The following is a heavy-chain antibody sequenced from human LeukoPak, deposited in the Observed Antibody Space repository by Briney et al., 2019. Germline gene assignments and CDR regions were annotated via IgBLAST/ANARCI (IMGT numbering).Heavy chain of an antibody. Sequence: GGSLRLSCAASGFTFSSYEMNWVRQAPGKGLEWVSYISSSGSTIYYADSVKGRFTISRDNAKNSLNLQMNSLRAEDTAVYYCARFIPDYYYGMDVWGQGTTVTVSS. CDR3: ARFIPDYYYGMDV. CDR2: ISSSGSTI. CDR1: GFTFSSYE. V-gene: IGHV3-48*03. J-gene: IGHJ6*02. D-gene: IGHD2-2*02.